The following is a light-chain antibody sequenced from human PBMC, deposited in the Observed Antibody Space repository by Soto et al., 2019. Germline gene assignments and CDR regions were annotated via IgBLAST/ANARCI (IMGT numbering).Light chain of an antibody. CDR2: DAS. J-gene: IGKJ1*01. V-gene: IGKV3-20*01. Sequence: EIVLTQSPGTLSLSPGERATLSCRASQSVSSSYLAWYQQKPGQAPRLLIYDASNRATGIPDRFSGSGSGTDFTITISRLEPEDFAVYYCQQYGSSGTFGQGTKVDI. CDR1: QSVSSSY. CDR3: QQYGSSGT.